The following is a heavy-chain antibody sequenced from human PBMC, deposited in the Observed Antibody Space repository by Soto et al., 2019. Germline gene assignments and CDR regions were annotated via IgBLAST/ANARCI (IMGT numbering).Heavy chain of an antibody. CDR2: INDDGIST. J-gene: IGHJ4*02. CDR3: TRGPRYTSTGTGAF. CDR1: GFTFSMYW. D-gene: IGHD1-1*01. Sequence: GGSLRLSCAASGFTFSMYWMHWVRQVPGKGPERVSRINDDGISTNYADSVKGRFTISRDNAKNTLYLQMNALRVEDTAVYYCTRGPRYTSTGTGAFWGQGTLVTVS. V-gene: IGHV3-74*01.